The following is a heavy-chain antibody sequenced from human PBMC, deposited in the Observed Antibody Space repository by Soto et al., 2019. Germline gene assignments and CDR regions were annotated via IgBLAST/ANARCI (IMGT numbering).Heavy chain of an antibody. Sequence: SETLSLTCTVSGGSISSGGYYWSWIRQHPGKGLEWIGYIYYSGSTYYNPSLKSRVTISVDTSKNQFSLKLRSVTAADTAVYFCARHENAVDSGGGSWTLFDDWGQGTPVTVSS. CDR2: IYYSGST. J-gene: IGHJ4*02. CDR1: GGSISSGGYY. CDR3: ARHENAVDSGGGSWTLFDD. D-gene: IGHD2-15*01. V-gene: IGHV4-31*02.